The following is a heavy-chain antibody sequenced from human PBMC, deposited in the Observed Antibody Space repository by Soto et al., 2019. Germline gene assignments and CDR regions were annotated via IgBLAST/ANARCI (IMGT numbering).Heavy chain of an antibody. V-gene: IGHV4-34*01. CDR3: ARGNGSFLESSFAIRGSFDI. J-gene: IGHJ3*02. D-gene: IGHD3-3*01. CDR1: GGSFSDHY. CDR2: VDHSGST. Sequence: QVQLHQWGAGLLKPSETLSLTCAVYGGSFSDHYWTWIRQLPGKGLEWIGEVDHSGSTNYNPSLKSRVTISVDTSKNQFSLKLISVTAADPPVFYCARGNGSFLESSFAIRGSFDIWGQGTVVTVSS.